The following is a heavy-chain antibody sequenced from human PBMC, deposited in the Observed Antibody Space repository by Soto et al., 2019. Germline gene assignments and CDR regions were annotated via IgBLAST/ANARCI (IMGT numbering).Heavy chain of an antibody. CDR1: GYTFTSYG. V-gene: IGHV1-18*01. J-gene: IGHJ4*02. Sequence: QVLLEQSGAEVKNPGASVKVSCKTSGYTFTSYGISWVRQAPGQGLELTGWINGYNGDTKYAPKFQGRVTMTTDTSTNTAYMELRSLRSDDTAVYYCALDSSYRFDYWGQGTLVTVSS. CDR2: INGYNGDT. CDR3: ALDSSYRFDY. D-gene: IGHD3-22*01.